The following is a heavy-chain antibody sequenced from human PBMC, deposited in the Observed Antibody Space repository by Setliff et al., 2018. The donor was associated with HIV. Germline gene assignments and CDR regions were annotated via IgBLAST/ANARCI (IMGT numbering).Heavy chain of an antibody. J-gene: IGHJ4*02. Sequence: ASVKISCKPSGYTFTSYSIAWVRQAPGQGLEWMGWISPYNGITDYAQKFQDRVTMTTDRYTTTVYMELRSLTSDDTAVYYCARQLSNSFDYWGQGALVTAPQ. CDR3: ARQLSNSFDY. D-gene: IGHD1-1*01. CDR2: ISPYNGIT. V-gene: IGHV1-18*01. CDR1: GYTFTSYS.